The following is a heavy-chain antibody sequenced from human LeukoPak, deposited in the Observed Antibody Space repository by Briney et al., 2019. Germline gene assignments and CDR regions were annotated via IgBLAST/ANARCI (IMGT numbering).Heavy chain of an antibody. J-gene: IGHJ6*02. CDR2: IWCDGSNK. CDR1: GFTFSSYG. CDR3: ARDTVVTAIRYYYYYGMDV. Sequence: PGGSLRLSCAASGFTFSSYGMHWVRQAPGKGLEWVAVIWCDGSNKYYADSVKGRFTISRDNSKNTLYLQMNSLRAEDTAVYYCARDTVVTAIRYYYYYGMDVWGQGTTVTVSS. V-gene: IGHV3-33*01. D-gene: IGHD2-21*02.